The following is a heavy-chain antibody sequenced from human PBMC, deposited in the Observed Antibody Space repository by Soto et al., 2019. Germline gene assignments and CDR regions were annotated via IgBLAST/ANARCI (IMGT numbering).Heavy chain of an antibody. D-gene: IGHD2-21*02. V-gene: IGHV1-18*01. CDR2: ISAYNGNT. CDR1: GYIFTSYG. Sequence: GASERVSCKDSGYIFTSYGISWVRQAPGQGLEWMGWISAYNGNTKYAQNLQGRVTLTTDTSTYTAYMELRSLQSDDTAVYYCARDFGSDLSANRAVFEAWGQGALVIVSS. CDR3: ARDFGSDLSANRAVFEA. J-gene: IGHJ5*02.